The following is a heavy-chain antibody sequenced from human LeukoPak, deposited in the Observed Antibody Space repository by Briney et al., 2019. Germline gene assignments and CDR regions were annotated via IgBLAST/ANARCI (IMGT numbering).Heavy chain of an antibody. J-gene: IGHJ4*02. Sequence: PGGSLRLSCAASGFAFSSYAMTWVRQAPGKGLEWVSAISGSGVSTYYADSVKGRFTISRDNSKKTLYLQMNSPRAEDTAVYYCAKSPYCGGDCYSVDYWGQGTLVTVSS. V-gene: IGHV3-23*01. CDR3: AKSPYCGGDCYSVDY. CDR2: ISGSGVST. D-gene: IGHD2-21*02. CDR1: GFAFSSYA.